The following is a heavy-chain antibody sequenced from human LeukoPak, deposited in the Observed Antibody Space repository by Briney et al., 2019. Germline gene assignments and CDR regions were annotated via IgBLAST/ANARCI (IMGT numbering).Heavy chain of an antibody. V-gene: IGHV3-23*05. CDR2: IDKTTYPT. J-gene: IGHJ4*02. CDR3: AKFEGATIPGWFNDY. Sequence: GGSLRLSCAASEFTFSDYAMGWVRQAPGKGLEWVSTIDKTTYPTFYADSVKGRFTISRGNSKNTLYLQMNSLRAEDTAVYFCAKFEGATIPGWFNDYWGQGILVTVSS. D-gene: IGHD6-19*01. CDR1: EFTFSDYA.